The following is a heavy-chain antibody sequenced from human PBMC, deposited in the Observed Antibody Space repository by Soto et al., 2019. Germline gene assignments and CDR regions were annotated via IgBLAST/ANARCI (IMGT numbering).Heavy chain of an antibody. J-gene: IGHJ6*02. D-gene: IGHD1-26*01. Sequence: QLQLVQSGAEVKKPGSSVKVSCKASGGTFSNYAITWVRQAPGQGLEWMGGFIPLFGTADYAQKFQGRVTITADESTKTAYMGVRSLKSEDTAVYYCARGRLGVGDTTYTNCYNGMDVWGQGTTVTVS. CDR1: GGTFSNYA. CDR2: FIPLFGTA. CDR3: ARGRLGVGDTTYTNCYNGMDV. V-gene: IGHV1-69*01.